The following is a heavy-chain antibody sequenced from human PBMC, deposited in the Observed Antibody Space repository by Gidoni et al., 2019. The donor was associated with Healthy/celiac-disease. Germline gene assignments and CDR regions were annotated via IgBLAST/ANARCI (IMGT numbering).Heavy chain of an antibody. D-gene: IGHD3-3*01. CDR3: AKDKLRFLEWLFPAFDY. Sequence: EVQLVESGGGLVQPGRSLRLSCAASGFTFDDYAMHWVRQAPGKGLEWVSGISWNSGSIGYADSVKGRFTISRDNAKNSLYLQMNSLRAEDTALYYCAKDKLRFLEWLFPAFDYWGQGTLVTVSS. CDR1: GFTFDDYA. CDR2: ISWNSGSI. J-gene: IGHJ4*02. V-gene: IGHV3-9*01.